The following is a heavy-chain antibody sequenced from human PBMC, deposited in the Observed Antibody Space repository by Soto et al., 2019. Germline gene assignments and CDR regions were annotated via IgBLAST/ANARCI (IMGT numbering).Heavy chain of an antibody. CDR2: ISAYNGNT. D-gene: IGHD3-3*01. J-gene: IGHJ5*02. V-gene: IGHV1-18*01. CDR3: ARDPLRFLEGGDPWFDP. Sequence: ASVKVSCKASGGTFSIYGFSWVRQAPGQGLEWMGWISAYNGNTNYAQKLQGRVTMTTDTSTSTAYMELRSLRSDDTAVYYCARDPLRFLEGGDPWFDPWGQGTLVTVSS. CDR1: GGTFSIYG.